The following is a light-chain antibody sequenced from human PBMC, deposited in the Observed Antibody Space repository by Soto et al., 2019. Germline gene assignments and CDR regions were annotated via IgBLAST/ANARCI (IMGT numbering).Light chain of an antibody. CDR1: QTITNY. CDR2: AAS. V-gene: IGKV1-39*01. Sequence: DIQMTQSQSSLSASVGDRVTITCRASQTITNYLHWYQQKPGKAPKLLIYAASTLLSGVPARFSGGGSGTDFTRIIYSLQPEDFATYYCQQSYSSPWTFCQGNKVEIK. J-gene: IGKJ1*01. CDR3: QQSYSSPWT.